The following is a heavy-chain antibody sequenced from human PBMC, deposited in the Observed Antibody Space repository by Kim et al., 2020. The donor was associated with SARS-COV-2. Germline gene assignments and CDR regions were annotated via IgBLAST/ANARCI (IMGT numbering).Heavy chain of an antibody. J-gene: IGHJ4*02. CDR1: GDSISSYY. CDR3: ARAHRYSYGPFDY. V-gene: IGHV4-59*13. D-gene: IGHD5-18*01. CDR2: IHYSGRT. Sequence: SETLSLTCTVSGDSISSYYWSWIRQPPGKGLEWIAYIHYSGRTNYNPSLKSRVTISVDTSKNQFSLKLSSVTAADTAVYYCARAHRYSYGPFDYWGQGTL.